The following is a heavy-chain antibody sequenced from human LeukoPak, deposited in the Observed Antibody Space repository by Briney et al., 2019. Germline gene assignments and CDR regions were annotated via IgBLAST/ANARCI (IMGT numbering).Heavy chain of an antibody. Sequence: GGSLRLSCAASGFTFSSYWMSWVRQAPGKGLEWVANIKQDGSEKYYVDSVKGRFTISRDNAKNSLYLQMISLRAEDTAVYYCARVSSGYYLDYWGQGTLVTVSS. CDR3: ARVSSGYYLDY. CDR2: IKQDGSEK. V-gene: IGHV3-7*01. CDR1: GFTFSSYW. J-gene: IGHJ4*02. D-gene: IGHD3-22*01.